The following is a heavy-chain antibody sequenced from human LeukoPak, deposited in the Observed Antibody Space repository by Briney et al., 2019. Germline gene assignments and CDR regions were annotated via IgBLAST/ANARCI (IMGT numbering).Heavy chain of an antibody. CDR1: GGSISSYY. J-gene: IGHJ4*02. D-gene: IGHD3-10*01. CDR3: ARNYFGSGTYPFDY. CDR2: IYHSGST. Sequence: SETLSLTCTVSGGSISSYYWSWIRQPPGKGLEWIGEIYHSGSTNDNPSLKSRVTKSVDKSKNQFSLKLSSVTAADTAVYYCARNYFGSGTYPFDYWGQGTLVTVSS. V-gene: IGHV4-59*12.